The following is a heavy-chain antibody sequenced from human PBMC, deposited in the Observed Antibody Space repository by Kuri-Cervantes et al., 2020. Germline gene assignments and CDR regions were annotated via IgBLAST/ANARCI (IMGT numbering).Heavy chain of an antibody. J-gene: IGHJ5*02. V-gene: IGHV3-23*01. D-gene: IGHD3-16*02. CDR1: GYIFSSYG. Sequence: GGSLRLSCAASGYIFSSYGMSWVRQAPGKGLEWVSGISGSGGSTYYADSVKGRFTISRDNSKNTLYLQMNSLRAEDTAVYYCASGTLNYDYIWGSYRSNWFDPWGQGTLVTVSS. CDR2: ISGSGGST. CDR3: ASGTLNYDYIWGSYRSNWFDP.